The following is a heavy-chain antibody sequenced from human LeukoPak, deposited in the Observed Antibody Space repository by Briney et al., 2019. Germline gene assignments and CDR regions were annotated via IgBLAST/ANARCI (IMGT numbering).Heavy chain of an antibody. CDR2: INPYNGNT. V-gene: IGHV1-18*01. J-gene: IGHJ6*03. Sequence: ASVKVSCKSSGYTLTNYPRFNSVRQAPGQGLEWMGWINPYNGNTNYAQKFQGRVNMTTDTYTSTAYMDLRSLTSGDSAVYYCARGNSRWSGTKYYYFMDVWGEGTTVTVSS. CDR1: GYTLTNYPR. D-gene: IGHD6-13*01. CDR3: ARGNSRWSGTKYYYFMDV.